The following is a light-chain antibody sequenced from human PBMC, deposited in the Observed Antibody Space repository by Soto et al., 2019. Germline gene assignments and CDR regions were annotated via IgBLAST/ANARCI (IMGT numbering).Light chain of an antibody. CDR3: SSYTSSSHVV. V-gene: IGLV2-14*03. CDR2: DVS. CDR1: SSDVGGYNY. Sequence: QSVLTQPASVSGSPGQSITISCTGTSSDVGGYNYVSWYQQHPGKAPKLMIYDVSNRPSGVSTRFSGSKSGNTASLTISGLQAEDEADYYCSSYTSSSHVVFGGGTKLTVL. J-gene: IGLJ2*01.